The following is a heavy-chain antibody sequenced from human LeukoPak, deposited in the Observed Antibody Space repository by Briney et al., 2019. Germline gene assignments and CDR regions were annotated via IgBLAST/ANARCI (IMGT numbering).Heavy chain of an antibody. Sequence: SETLSLTCAVYGGSFSGYYWSWIRRPPGKGLEWIGEINHSGSTNYNPSLKSRVTISVDTSKNQFSLKLSSVTAADTAVYYCARGLSVLRFLEWTKVNWFDPWGQGTLVTVSS. CDR2: INHSGST. CDR1: GGSFSGYY. D-gene: IGHD3-3*01. J-gene: IGHJ5*02. CDR3: ARGLSVLRFLEWTKVNWFDP. V-gene: IGHV4-34*01.